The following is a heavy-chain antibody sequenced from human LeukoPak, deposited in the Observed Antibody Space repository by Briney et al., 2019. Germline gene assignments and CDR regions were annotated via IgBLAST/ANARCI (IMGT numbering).Heavy chain of an antibody. V-gene: IGHV1-18*01. CDR3: ARSSQQYNWNYGENWFDP. D-gene: IGHD1-7*01. J-gene: IGHJ5*02. Sequence: ASVKVSCKASGYTFTSYGISWVRQAPGQGLEWMGWISAYNGNTNYAQKLQGRVTMTTDTSTSTAYMELRSLRSDDTAVYYCARSSQQYNWNYGENWFDPWGQGTLVTVSS. CDR2: ISAYNGNT. CDR1: GYTFTSYG.